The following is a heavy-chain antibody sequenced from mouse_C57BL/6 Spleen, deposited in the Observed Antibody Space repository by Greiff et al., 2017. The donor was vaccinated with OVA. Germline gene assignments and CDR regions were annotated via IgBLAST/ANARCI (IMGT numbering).Heavy chain of an antibody. D-gene: IGHD1-1*01. J-gene: IGHJ3*01. CDR2: IDPSDSYT. CDR1: GYTFTSYW. CDR3: ARRTTVEFAY. V-gene: IGHV1-50*01. Sequence: QVQLQQPGAELVKPGASVKLSCKASGYTFTSYWMQWVKQRPGQGLEWIGEIDPSDSYTNYNQKFKGKATLTVDTSSSTAYMQLSSLTSEDSAVDYCARRTTVEFAYWGQGTLVTVSA.